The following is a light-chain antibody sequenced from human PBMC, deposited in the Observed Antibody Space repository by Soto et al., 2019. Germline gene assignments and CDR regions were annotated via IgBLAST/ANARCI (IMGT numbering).Light chain of an antibody. CDR3: SSYTTSSTYV. CDR2: VEGTGGY. V-gene: IGLV4-60*03. J-gene: IGLJ1*01. Sequence: QSVLTQSSSASASLGSSVKLTCTLSSGHSNYIIAWHQQQPGKAPRYLMKVEGTGGYNKGSGVPDRFSGSSSGAARYLTISNLQSEDEADYYCSSYTTSSTYVFGTGTKLTVL. CDR1: SGHSNYI.